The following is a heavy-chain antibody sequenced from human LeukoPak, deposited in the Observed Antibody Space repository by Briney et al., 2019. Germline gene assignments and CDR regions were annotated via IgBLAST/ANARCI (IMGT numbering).Heavy chain of an antibody. V-gene: IGHV4-30-4*01. CDR2: IYYSGST. Sequence: SQTLSLTCTVSGVSISSGDYYWSWIRQPPGKGLEWIGYIYYSGSTYYNPSLKSRVTISVDTSKNQFSLKLSSVTAADTAVYYCARFDGSGSYYNYWGQGTLVTVSP. CDR1: GVSISSGDYY. D-gene: IGHD3-10*01. J-gene: IGHJ4*02. CDR3: ARFDGSGSYYNY.